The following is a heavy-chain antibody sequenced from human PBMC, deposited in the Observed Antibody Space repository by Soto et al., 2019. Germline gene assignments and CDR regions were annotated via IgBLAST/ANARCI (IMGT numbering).Heavy chain of an antibody. CDR2: SIPIFGTA. D-gene: IGHD5-12*01. CDR3: ARGRGYSGDDHYYYFDMDV. CDR1: GGTFNNYP. Sequence: QVQLVQSGAEVKKPGSSVKVSCKASGGTFNNYPITWVRQAPGEGLEWMGGSIPIFGTANYAQKFQGRVTISVDESTSTAYMELSSLRSEDTAVHYCARGRGYSGDDHYYYFDMDVW. J-gene: IGHJ6*01. V-gene: IGHV1-69*01.